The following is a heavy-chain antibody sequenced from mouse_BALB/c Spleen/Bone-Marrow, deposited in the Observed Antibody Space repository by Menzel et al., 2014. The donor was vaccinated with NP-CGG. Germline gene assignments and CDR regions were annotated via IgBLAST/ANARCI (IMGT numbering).Heavy chain of an antibody. J-gene: IGHJ3*01. D-gene: IGHD2-14*01. CDR3: ARDGDYTYAWFAY. CDR1: GFTFSDYY. Sequence: EVKLVEGRGDGVKPGGSLKLSCAASGFTFSDYYMYWVRQTPEKRLEWVATISDGGSYTFYPDSVKGRFTISRDNAKNNLYLQMSSLKSEDTAMYYCARDGDYTYAWFAYWGQGTLVTVSA. V-gene: IGHV5-4*02. CDR2: ISDGGSYT.